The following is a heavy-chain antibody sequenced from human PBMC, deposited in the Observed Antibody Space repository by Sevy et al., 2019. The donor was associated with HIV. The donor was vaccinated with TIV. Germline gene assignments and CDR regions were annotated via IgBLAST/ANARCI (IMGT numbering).Heavy chain of an antibody. CDR3: ARGGDFNDRSAKRDLDY. J-gene: IGHJ4*02. V-gene: IGHV3-33*01. CDR1: GFTFSNYG. Sequence: GGSLRLSCAASGFTFSNYGMHWVRQAPGKGLEWVAVIWNEGSNKYYADSVKGRFTISRDNSKNTLYLQMNSLRVEDTAVYFCARGGDFNDRSAKRDLDYWGQGTLVTVSS. D-gene: IGHD3-22*01. CDR2: IWNEGSNK.